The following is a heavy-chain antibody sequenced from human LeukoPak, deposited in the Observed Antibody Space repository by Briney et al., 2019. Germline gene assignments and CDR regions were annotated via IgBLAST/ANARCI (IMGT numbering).Heavy chain of an antibody. CDR2: IYPGDSDT. V-gene: IGHV5-51*01. CDR3: ARQPLQQGNWFDP. CDR1: GYNFTNYW. J-gene: IGHJ5*02. Sequence: GESLKISCKGSGYNFTNYWIGWVRQMPGKGLEWMGIIYPGDSDTRYSPSFQGQVTISADKSINTAYLQWSSLKASDTAMYYCARQPLQQGNWFDPWGQGTLVTVSS.